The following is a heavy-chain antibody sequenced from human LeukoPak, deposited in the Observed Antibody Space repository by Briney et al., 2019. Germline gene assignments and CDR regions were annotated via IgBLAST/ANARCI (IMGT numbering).Heavy chain of an antibody. CDR2: MYTRGSA. V-gene: IGHV4-4*09. J-gene: IGHJ4*02. Sequence: PSETLSLTCTVSGGSISRYYWSWIRPPPGKGLEWIGYMYTRGSASYNPSLKRRVVILVDTSKNQFSLSLSSVTAADTAVYYCARHVSAGYYYYFDSWGQGTLVTVSS. CDR1: GGSISRYY. CDR3: ARHVSAGYYYYFDS. D-gene: IGHD1-26*01.